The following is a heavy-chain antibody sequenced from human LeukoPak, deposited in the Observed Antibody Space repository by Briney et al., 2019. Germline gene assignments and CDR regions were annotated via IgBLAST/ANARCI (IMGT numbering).Heavy chain of an antibody. CDR3: ASSDI. V-gene: IGHV4-39*01. Sequence: SETLSLTCSVSGGSISNSYYWGWIRQPPGKGLEWIGSIHYSESTYYNPSLKSRVTISEDTSKNQFSLKLTSATAADTAVYYCASSDIWGQGTMVTVSS. CDR2: IHYSEST. J-gene: IGHJ3*02. CDR1: GGSISNSYY.